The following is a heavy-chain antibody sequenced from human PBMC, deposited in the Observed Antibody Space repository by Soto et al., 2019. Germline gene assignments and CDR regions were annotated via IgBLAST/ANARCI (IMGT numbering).Heavy chain of an antibody. D-gene: IGHD2-15*01. J-gene: IGHJ6*02. CDR3: ASWLKGADIGIYYYGMDV. Sequence: QVQLVQSGAEVKKPGSSVKVSCKASGGAFSDYAFSWVRQAPGQGLEWLGGIIPIFRAADYAQKFQGRVTITADESTRTAYMEMNSLRSEDTAVYYCASWLKGADIGIYYYGMDVWGQGTTVTVS. CDR1: GGAFSDYA. V-gene: IGHV1-69*12. CDR2: IIPIFRAA.